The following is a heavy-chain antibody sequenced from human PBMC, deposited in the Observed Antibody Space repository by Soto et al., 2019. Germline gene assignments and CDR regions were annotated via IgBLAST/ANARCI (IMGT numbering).Heavy chain of an antibody. CDR1: GFSFSYFA. Sequence: EVQLLESGGSLVHPGGSLRLSCAASGFSFSYFAMSWVRQAPGKGLEWVAAISGSGGNTYNADSVKGRFTISRDNSKNTLFLQMNSLRDEDTAVYYCAKGRGGSGWSTLDHWGQGTLVTVSS. CDR2: ISGSGGNT. V-gene: IGHV3-23*01. D-gene: IGHD6-19*01. CDR3: AKGRGGSGWSTLDH. J-gene: IGHJ4*02.